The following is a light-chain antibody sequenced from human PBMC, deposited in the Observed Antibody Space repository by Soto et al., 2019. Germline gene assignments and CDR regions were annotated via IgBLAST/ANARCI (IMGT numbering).Light chain of an antibody. J-gene: IGLJ1*01. V-gene: IGLV2-14*01. CDR1: SSDVGGYNY. Sequence: QSALTQPASVSGSPGQSITISCTGTSSDVGGYNYVSWYQQHPGKAPKLMIYEVSNRPSGVSNRFSGSKSGNTASLTISGLQAEDEADYYCSSKRSSSIHYVFGTGTKVTVL. CDR2: EVS. CDR3: SSKRSSSIHYV.